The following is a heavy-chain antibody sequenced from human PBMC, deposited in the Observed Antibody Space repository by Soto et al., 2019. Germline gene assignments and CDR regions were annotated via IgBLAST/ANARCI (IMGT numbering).Heavy chain of an antibody. CDR2: IIPIFGTA. Sequence: SVKVSCKASGGTFSSYAISWVRQAPGQGLEWMGGIIPIFGTANYAQKFQGRVTITAAEPTSTAYMELSSLRSEDTAVYYCARSRRPLHCSSTSCYTLGFDPWGQGTLVTVSS. D-gene: IGHD2-2*02. CDR1: GGTFSSYA. V-gene: IGHV1-69*13. J-gene: IGHJ5*02. CDR3: ARSRRPLHCSSTSCYTLGFDP.